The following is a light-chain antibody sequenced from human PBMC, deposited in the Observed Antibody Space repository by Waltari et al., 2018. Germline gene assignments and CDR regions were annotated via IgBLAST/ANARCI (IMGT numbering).Light chain of an antibody. J-gene: IGLJ2*01. V-gene: IGLV2-14*03. CDR1: SRDVGGYYY. CDR2: DVS. Sequence: QSALTQPASVSGSPGQSLTISCTGTSRDVGGYYYFSRYQQHPGKAPKLMIYDVSNRPSGVSNRFSGSKSGNTASLTISGLQAEDEADYYCSSYISSSTLELFGGGTSLTVL. CDR3: SSYISSSTLEL.